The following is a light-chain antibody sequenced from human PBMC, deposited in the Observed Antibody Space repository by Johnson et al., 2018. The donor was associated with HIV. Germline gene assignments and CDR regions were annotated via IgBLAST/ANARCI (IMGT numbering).Light chain of an antibody. V-gene: IGLV1-51*02. CDR3: GTWDSSLTASYG. CDR2: ENN. Sequence: QSVLTQPPSMSAAPGQKVTISCSASSSNIGNNYVSWYQQLPGTAPKLLIYENNKRPSGIPDRFSGSKSGTSATLGITGLQTGDEADYYCGTWDSSLTASYGFGTGTKVTVL. J-gene: IGLJ1*01. CDR1: SSNIGNNY.